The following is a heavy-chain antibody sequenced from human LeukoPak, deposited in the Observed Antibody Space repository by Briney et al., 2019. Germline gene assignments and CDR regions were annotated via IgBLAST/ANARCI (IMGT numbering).Heavy chain of an antibody. CDR3: ARGTYDFWSGYSLWNYMDV. J-gene: IGHJ6*03. CDR1: GGSISSDY. D-gene: IGHD3-3*01. V-gene: IGHV4-59*01. CDR2: IYYSGST. Sequence: PSETLSVICTVSGGSISSDYWSWIRQPPGKGLEWIGYIYYSGSTNYNPSLKSRVTISVDTSKNQFSLKLSSVTAADTAVYYCARGTYDFWSGYSLWNYMDVWGKGTTVTVSS.